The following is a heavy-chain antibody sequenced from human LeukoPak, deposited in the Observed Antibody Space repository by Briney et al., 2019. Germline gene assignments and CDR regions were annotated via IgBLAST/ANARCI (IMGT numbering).Heavy chain of an antibody. CDR2: IYSGGST. J-gene: IGHJ4*02. CDR3: ASSPQY. V-gene: IGHV3-53*01. CDR1: GFTFSSYS. Sequence: GGSLRLSCAASGFTFSSYSMNWVRQAPGKGLEWVSVIYSGGSTYYADSVKGRFTISRDNSKNTLYLQMNSLRAEDTAVYYCASSPQYWGQGTLVTVSS.